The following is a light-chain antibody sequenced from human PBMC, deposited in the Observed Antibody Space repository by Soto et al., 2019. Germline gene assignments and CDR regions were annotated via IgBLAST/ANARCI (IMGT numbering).Light chain of an antibody. Sequence: SDLTPPDPGCGAHGQSSNTSCIGTRSDVGNYKYVSWYQQHPGKAPKLMIYEVGNRPSGVSNRFSGSKSGNTASLTISSDLSKVLSDYGCPRYTSSGPSRFGT. CDR2: EVG. CDR3: PRYTSSGPSR. J-gene: IGLJ1*01. V-gene: IGLV2-14*01. CDR1: RSDVGNYKY.